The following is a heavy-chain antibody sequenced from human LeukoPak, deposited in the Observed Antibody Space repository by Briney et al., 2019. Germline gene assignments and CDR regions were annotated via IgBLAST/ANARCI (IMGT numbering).Heavy chain of an antibody. Sequence: GFLRLSCEASGFTFSSYAMNWVRQVPGKGLEWVSSITGSGSDTYFVDSVKGRFTISRDNSKNTLYLQLNSLRAEDTAVYYCAKGTEGYCSGTICYPFDYWGRGTLVTVSS. CDR2: ITGSGSDT. CDR1: GFTFSSYA. J-gene: IGHJ4*02. V-gene: IGHV3-23*01. D-gene: IGHD2-15*01. CDR3: AKGTEGYCSGTICYPFDY.